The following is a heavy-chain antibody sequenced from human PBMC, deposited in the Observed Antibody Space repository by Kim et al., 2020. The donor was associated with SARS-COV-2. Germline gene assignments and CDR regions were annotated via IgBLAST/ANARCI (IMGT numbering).Heavy chain of an antibody. V-gene: IGHV4-34*01. J-gene: IGHJ6*02. Sequence: SETLSLTCAVYGGSFSGYYWSWIRQPPGKGLEWIGEINHSGSTNYNPSLKSRVTISVDTSKNQFSLKLSSVTAADTAVYYCARGIRFLEWLPYPIPHYYGMDVWGQGTTVTVSS. CDR1: GGSFSGYY. CDR2: INHSGST. D-gene: IGHD3-3*01. CDR3: ARGIRFLEWLPYPIPHYYGMDV.